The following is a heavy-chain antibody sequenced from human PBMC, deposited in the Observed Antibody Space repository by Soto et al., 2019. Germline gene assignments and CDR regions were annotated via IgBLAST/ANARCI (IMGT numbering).Heavy chain of an antibody. CDR1: GGSISSGGYY. CDR3: ARAMPQHYGSGSYNWFDP. V-gene: IGHV4-31*03. CDR2: IYYSGST. Sequence: QVQLQESGPGLVKPSQTLSLTCTVSGGSISSGGYYWSLIRQHPGKGLEWIGYIYYSGSTYYNPSLKSRVTISVDTSKNQFSLKLSSVTVADTAVYYCARAMPQHYGSGSYNWFDPWGQGTLVTVSS. J-gene: IGHJ5*02. D-gene: IGHD3-10*01.